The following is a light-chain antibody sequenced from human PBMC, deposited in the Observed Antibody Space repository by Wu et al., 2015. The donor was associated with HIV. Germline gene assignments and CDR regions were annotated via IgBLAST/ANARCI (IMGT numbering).Light chain of an antibody. Sequence: EIVLTQSPDTLSLSPGESATLSCRASQSVNFYLSWYQQKPGQAPRLLIYDASYRAPGLPARFSGSGSGTDFTLTISRLEPEDFAVYYCQQYGNSQYSFGQGTKLEIK. V-gene: IGKV3-11*01. J-gene: IGKJ2*03. CDR2: DAS. CDR3: QQYGNSQYS. CDR1: QSVNFY.